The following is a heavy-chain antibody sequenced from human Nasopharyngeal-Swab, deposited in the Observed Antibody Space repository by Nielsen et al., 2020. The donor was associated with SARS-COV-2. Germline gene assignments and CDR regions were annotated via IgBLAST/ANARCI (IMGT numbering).Heavy chain of an antibody. D-gene: IGHD5-18*01. V-gene: IGHV3-48*03. CDR3: VRDGALIQLWLLPHALDI. Sequence: VRQAPGKGLEWVSFISSSGSIAYYADSVKGRFTISRDNANNSLYLQMNSLRADDTAVYYCVRDGALIQLWLLPHALDIWGQGTLVTV. CDR2: ISSSGSIA. J-gene: IGHJ3*02.